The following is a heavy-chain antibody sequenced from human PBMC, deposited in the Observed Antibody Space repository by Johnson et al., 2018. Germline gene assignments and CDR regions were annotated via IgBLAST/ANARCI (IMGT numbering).Heavy chain of an antibody. CDR3: ARDKYYYDSSGLVYTGREV. Sequence: QVQLVESGPGLVKPSETLSLTCTVSGGSVSSGNYYWNWIRQPPGKGLEWIGYIYFSGSTNYNPSLKSRVTISLDTSKNQFSLKLSSVTAADTAVYYCARDKYYYDSSGLVYTGREVWGQGTTVTVSS. D-gene: IGHD3-22*01. V-gene: IGHV4-61*01. J-gene: IGHJ6*02. CDR1: GGSVSSGNYY. CDR2: IYFSGST.